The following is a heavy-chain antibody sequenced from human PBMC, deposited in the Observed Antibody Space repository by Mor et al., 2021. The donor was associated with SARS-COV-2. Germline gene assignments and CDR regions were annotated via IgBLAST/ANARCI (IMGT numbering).Heavy chain of an antibody. CDR2: INHSGST. Sequence: CAVYGGSFSGYYWSWIRQPPGKGLEWIGEINHSGSTNYNPSLKSRVTISVDTSKNQFSLKLSSVTAADTAVYYCARGPGIAVAVDYWGQGTLVTV. CDR3: ARGPGIAVAVDY. J-gene: IGHJ4*02. CDR1: GGSFSGYY. V-gene: IGHV4-34*01. D-gene: IGHD6-19*01.